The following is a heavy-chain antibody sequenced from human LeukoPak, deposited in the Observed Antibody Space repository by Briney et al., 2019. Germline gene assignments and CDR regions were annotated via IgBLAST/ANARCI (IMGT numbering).Heavy chain of an antibody. CDR1: GFTFSSNG. Sequence: GGSLRLSCAASGFTFSSNGMHWVRQAPGKGLEWVAVISYDGSNKYYADSVKGRFTISRDNSKNTLYLQMNSLRAEDTAVYYCAKDSGDLNLGFDYWGQGTLVTVSS. D-gene: IGHD4-17*01. J-gene: IGHJ4*02. V-gene: IGHV3-30*18. CDR2: ISYDGSNK. CDR3: AKDSGDLNLGFDY.